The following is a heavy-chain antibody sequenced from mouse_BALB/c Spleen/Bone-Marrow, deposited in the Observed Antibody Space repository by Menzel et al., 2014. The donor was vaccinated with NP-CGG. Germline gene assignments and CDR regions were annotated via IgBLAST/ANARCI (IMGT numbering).Heavy chain of an antibody. D-gene: IGHD2-3*01. CDR3: ARIGYYGWFAY. V-gene: IGHV4-1*02. CDR1: GFDFSGYW. J-gene: IGHJ3*01. Sequence: EVKLVESGGGLVQPGGSLKLSCAASGFDFSGYWMSWVRQAPGKGLEWIGEINPDSNSINYTPSLKDKFIISRDNAKNTLYLQISKVRSEDTALYYCARIGYYGWFAYWGQGTLVTVSA. CDR2: INPDSNSI.